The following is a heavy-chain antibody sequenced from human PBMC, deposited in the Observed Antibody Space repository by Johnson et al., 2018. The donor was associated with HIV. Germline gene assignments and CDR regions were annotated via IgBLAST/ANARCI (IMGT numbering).Heavy chain of an antibody. CDR2: INWNGGST. V-gene: IGHV3-20*04. CDR3: ARSITMIVVIITGVGAFYI. D-gene: IGHD3-22*01. J-gene: IGHJ3*02. Sequence: VQLVESGGGLVQPGGSLRLSCVASGFTFGDYGMSWVRQAPGKGLEWVSGINWNGGSTGYADSVKGRFTISRDNAKNSLYLQMNSLRAEDTALYYCARSITMIVVIITGVGAFYIWGQGTMVTVSS. CDR1: GFTFGDYG.